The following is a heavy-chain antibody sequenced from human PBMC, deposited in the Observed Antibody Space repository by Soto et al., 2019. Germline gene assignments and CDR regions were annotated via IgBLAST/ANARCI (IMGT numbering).Heavy chain of an antibody. D-gene: IGHD4-17*01. CDR1: GFSFSGYG. CDR3: ATTVTTVDY. V-gene: IGHV3-48*03. CDR2: ISSSGSLI. J-gene: IGHJ4*02. Sequence: PGGSLRLSCAASGFSFSGYGMNWVRQAPGKGLEWISYISSSGSLIYYADSLKGRFTISRDNAKNSLYLQMNSLGAEDTAVYYCATTVTTVDYWGQGTLVTVSS.